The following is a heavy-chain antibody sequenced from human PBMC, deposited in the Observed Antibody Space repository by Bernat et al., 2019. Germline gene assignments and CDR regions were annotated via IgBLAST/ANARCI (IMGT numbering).Heavy chain of an antibody. CDR3: AKSSAWSHWYFDL. D-gene: IGHD6-6*01. CDR1: GFNFKNFG. V-gene: IGHV3-23*01. J-gene: IGHJ2*01. Sequence: EMQLLESGGGLVQPGGSLRLSCAASGFNFKNFGMSWVRQAPGKGLEWVSPISSGGTTYYADSVKGRFTISRDNNNNTLYLQLNSLGVEDTAVYYCAKSSAWSHWYFDLGGRGTLVTVSS. CDR2: ISSGGTT.